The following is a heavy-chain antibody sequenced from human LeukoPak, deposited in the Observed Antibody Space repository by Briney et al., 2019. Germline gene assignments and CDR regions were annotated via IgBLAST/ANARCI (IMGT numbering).Heavy chain of an antibody. Sequence: ASVTVSCTASGYTFTSYGISWVRQAPGQGLEWMGWINAGNGNTKYSQKFQGRVTITRDTSASTAYMELSSLRSEDTAVYYCARAMIPHDYGDYYYFDYWGQGTLVTVSS. V-gene: IGHV1-3*01. J-gene: IGHJ4*02. CDR1: GYTFTSYG. CDR3: ARAMIPHDYGDYYYFDY. CDR2: INAGNGNT. D-gene: IGHD4-17*01.